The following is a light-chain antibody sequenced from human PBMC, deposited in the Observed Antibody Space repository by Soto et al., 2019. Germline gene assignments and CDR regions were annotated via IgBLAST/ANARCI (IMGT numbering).Light chain of an antibody. J-gene: IGLJ1*01. CDR3: SSFAGTNSFV. CDR1: SSDVGGFNY. Sequence: QSALTQPRSVSGSPGQSVTISCTGTSSDVGGFNYVSWYQQYPGKAPKLMIYDVIKRPSGVPDRFSGSKSGNTASLTISGLQADDEADYYCSSFAGTNSFVFGTGTKLTVL. V-gene: IGLV2-11*01. CDR2: DVI.